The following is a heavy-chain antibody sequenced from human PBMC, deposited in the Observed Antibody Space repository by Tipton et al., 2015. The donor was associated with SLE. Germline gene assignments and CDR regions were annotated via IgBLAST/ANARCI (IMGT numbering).Heavy chain of an antibody. Sequence: SLRLSCAASGFTVSSNYMNWVRQAPGKGLEWVANINQDGSEKYYVDSVKGRFTISRDNAKNSLYLQMNNLRAEDTAVYYCARDGAYCSSTSCPGPFYDYWGQGTLVTVSS. J-gene: IGHJ4*02. D-gene: IGHD2-2*01. CDR1: GFTVSSNY. V-gene: IGHV3-7*01. CDR3: ARDGAYCSSTSCPGPFYDY. CDR2: INQDGSEK.